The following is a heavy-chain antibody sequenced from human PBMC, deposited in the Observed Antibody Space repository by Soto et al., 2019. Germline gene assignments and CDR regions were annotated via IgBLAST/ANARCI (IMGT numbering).Heavy chain of an antibody. D-gene: IGHD3-9*01. CDR3: ARDVHYDILTGYYVKSWFDP. CDR1: GFTFSSYS. CDR2: ISSSSSYI. Sequence: EVQLVESGGGLVKPGGSLRLSCAASGFTFSSYSMNWVRQAPGKGLEWVSSISSSSSYIYYADSVKGRFTISRDNAKKSLYLQMNSLRAEETAVYYCARDVHYDILTGYYVKSWFDPWGQGTLVTVSS. J-gene: IGHJ5*02. V-gene: IGHV3-21*01.